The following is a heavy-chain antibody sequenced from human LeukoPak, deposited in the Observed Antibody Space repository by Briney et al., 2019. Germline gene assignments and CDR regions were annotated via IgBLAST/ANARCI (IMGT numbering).Heavy chain of an antibody. J-gene: IGHJ6*02. CDR3: ARDQGRSGYDYYYYYGMDV. V-gene: IGHV3-53*04. CDR2: IYSGGRT. CDR1: GFTLSSNY. Sequence: GGSLRLSCVASGFTLSSNYMSWVRQAPGKGVGWVSVIYSGGRTYYADSVKGRFTISRNNSKNTLYLQMNSLRAEDTAVYYCARDQGRSGYDYYYYYGMDVWGQGTTVTVSS. D-gene: IGHD5-12*01.